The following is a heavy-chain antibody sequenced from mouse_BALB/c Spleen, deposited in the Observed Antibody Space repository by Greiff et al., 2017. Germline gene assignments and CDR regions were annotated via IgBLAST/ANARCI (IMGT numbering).Heavy chain of an antibody. V-gene: IGHV1-14*01. D-gene: IGHD1-1*01. CDR2: INPYNDGT. Sequence: VQLKESGPELVKPGASVKMSCKASGYTFTSYVMHWVKQKPGQGLEWIGYINPYNDGTKYNEKFKGKATLTSDKSSSTAYMELSSLTSEDSAVYYCASEVLRSFYAMDDWGQGTSGTGSS. CDR1: GYTFTSYV. CDR3: ASEVLRSFYAMDD. J-gene: IGHJ4*01.